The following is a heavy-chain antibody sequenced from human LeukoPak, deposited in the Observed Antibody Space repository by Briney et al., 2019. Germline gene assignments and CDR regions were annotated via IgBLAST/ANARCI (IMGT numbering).Heavy chain of an antibody. CDR1: GFTYRDYW. J-gene: IGHJ4*02. CDR2: INGDGYT. CDR3: ARSSGTHVDY. Sequence: GGSLRLSCAASGFTYRDYWMHWVRQAPGKGPVWVSRINGDGYTDYADSVKGRITVSRDNAKNTLYLQMHSLRAEDTALYYCARSSGTHVDYWGQGTLVTISS. V-gene: IGHV3-74*01.